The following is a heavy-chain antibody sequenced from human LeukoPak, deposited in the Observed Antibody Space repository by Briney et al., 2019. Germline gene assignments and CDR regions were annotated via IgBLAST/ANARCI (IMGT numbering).Heavy chain of an antibody. Sequence: PGGSLRLSCAVSGFTFSYFGMNWVRQAPGKGLEWVSRINSDGSSTSYADSVKGRFTISRDNAKNTLYLQMNSLRAEDTAVYYCARWYYYDSSGLGYWGQGTLVTVSS. J-gene: IGHJ4*02. CDR2: INSDGSST. CDR3: ARWYYYDSSGLGY. D-gene: IGHD3-22*01. CDR1: GFTFSYFG. V-gene: IGHV3-74*01.